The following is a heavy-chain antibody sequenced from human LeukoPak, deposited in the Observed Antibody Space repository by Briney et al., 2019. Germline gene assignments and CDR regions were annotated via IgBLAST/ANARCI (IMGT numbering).Heavy chain of an antibody. CDR2: INPNSGGT. J-gene: IGHJ4*02. D-gene: IGHD3-10*01. CDR3: AGDMVRGVILRRVLEY. V-gene: IGHV1-2*02. CDR1: GYTFTGYY. Sequence: ASVKVSCKASGYTFTGYYMHWVRQAPGQGLEWMGWINPNSGGTNYAQKFQGRVTMTRDTSINTAYMELSRLRSDDTAVYYCAGDMVRGVILRRVLEYWGQGALVTVSS.